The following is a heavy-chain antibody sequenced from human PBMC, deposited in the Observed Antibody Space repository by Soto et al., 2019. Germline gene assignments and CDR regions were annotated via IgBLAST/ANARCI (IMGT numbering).Heavy chain of an antibody. CDR1: GYTFTSYG. Sequence: QVPLVQSGAEVKKPGASVKVSCKASGYTFTSYGISWVRQAPGQGLEWMGWISAYNGNTNYAQKLQGXVXSXTHXSTSTAYMELRSLRSDDTAVYYCARPRGYSSGFDYWGQGTLVTVSS. V-gene: IGHV1-18*01. J-gene: IGHJ4*02. CDR2: ISAYNGNT. CDR3: ARPRGYSSGFDY. D-gene: IGHD5-18*01.